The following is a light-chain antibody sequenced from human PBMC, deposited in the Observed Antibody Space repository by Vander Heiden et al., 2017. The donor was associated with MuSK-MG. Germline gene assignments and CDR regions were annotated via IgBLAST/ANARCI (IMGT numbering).Light chain of an antibody. J-gene: IGKJ1*01. V-gene: IGKV3-15*01. CDR2: GAS. CDR3: QQYNDWPPWT. Sequence: EIVMTQSPAHLSISPGERATLSCRASQSVSNNLAWYQQKPGQAPRLLIYGASTRANGIPARFSGSGSGTEFTLTISSLQSEDFAVYYCQQYNDWPPWTFGQGTKVDIK. CDR1: QSVSNN.